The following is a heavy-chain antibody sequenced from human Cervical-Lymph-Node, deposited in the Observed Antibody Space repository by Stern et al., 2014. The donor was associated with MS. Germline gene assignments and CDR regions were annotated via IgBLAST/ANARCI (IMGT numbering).Heavy chain of an antibody. V-gene: IGHV3-33*01. CDR3: ARDPGVIYSYFDL. D-gene: IGHD1-26*01. CDR2: IWYDGSKQ. Sequence: QVQLVESGGCVVQPGRSLRLSCVASGYRFSTYGMYWIRQAPGKGLEWVAVIWYDGSKQYYADSVRGRFTISRDDSRSTLYLQMNNLRGEDTAVYYCARDPGVIYSYFDLWGQGTLVTVSS. J-gene: IGHJ4*02. CDR1: GYRFSTYG.